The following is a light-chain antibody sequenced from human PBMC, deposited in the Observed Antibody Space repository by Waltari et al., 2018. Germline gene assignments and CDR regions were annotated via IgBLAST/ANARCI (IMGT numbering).Light chain of an antibody. CDR3: QQYDDLYVT. J-gene: IGKJ3*01. Sequence: DIQMTQSPSSLSASVGDRVTITCQTTHDVNNYLNWYQQKPGKPPKLLTYDAFNLETGVPSRFSGSGSGTHFTFTISSLELEDVATYYCQQYDDLYVTFGPGTKVDLK. V-gene: IGKV1-33*01. CDR2: DAF. CDR1: HDVNNY.